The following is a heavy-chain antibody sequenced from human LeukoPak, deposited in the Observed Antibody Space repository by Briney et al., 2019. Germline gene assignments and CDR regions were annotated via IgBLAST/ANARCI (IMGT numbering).Heavy chain of an antibody. CDR2: ISGSGGST. D-gene: IGHD4-17*01. Sequence: GGSLRLPCAASGFTFSSYAMSWVRQAPGKGLEWVSAISGSGGSTYYADSVKGRFTISRDNSKNTLYLQMNSLRAEDTAVYYCAKDRLRYGDGDFDYWGQGTLVTVSS. CDR3: AKDRLRYGDGDFDY. CDR1: GFTFSSYA. V-gene: IGHV3-23*01. J-gene: IGHJ4*02.